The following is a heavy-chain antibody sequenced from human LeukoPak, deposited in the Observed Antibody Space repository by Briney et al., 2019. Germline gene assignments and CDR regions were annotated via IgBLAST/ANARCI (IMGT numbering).Heavy chain of an antibody. V-gene: IGHV3-30*02. D-gene: IGHD1-7*01. J-gene: IGHJ6*03. CDR2: IRYDGSNK. Sequence: PGGSLRLSCAASGFTFSSYGMHWVRQAPGKGLEWVAFIRYDGSNKYYADSVKGRFTISRDNSKNTLYLQMNSLRAEDTAVYYCAKRAITGTTFYYYYMDVWGKGTTVTVSS. CDR3: AKRAITGTTFYYYYMDV. CDR1: GFTFSSYG.